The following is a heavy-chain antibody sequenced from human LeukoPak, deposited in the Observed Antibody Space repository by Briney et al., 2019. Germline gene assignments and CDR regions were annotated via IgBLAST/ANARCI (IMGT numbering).Heavy chain of an antibody. CDR2: ITSSSSYI. Sequence: GGSLRLSCAASGFTFSSYTMNWVRQAPGKGLEWVSSITSSSSYIYYADSLRGRFTISRDNARNSLYLQMHSLRAEDTAVYYCAREINTMVRGVIISYFDYWGQGTLVTVSS. J-gene: IGHJ4*02. V-gene: IGHV3-21*01. CDR3: AREINTMVRGVIISYFDY. D-gene: IGHD3-10*01. CDR1: GFTFSSYT.